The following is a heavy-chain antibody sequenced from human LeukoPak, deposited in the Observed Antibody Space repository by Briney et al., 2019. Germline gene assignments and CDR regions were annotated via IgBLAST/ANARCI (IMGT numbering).Heavy chain of an antibody. Sequence: ASVKVSCKASGYTFTGYYMHWVRQAPGQGLEWMGWIDPNSGGTNYAQKFQGRVTTTRDTSISTAYMELSRLRSDDTAVYYCARSVGATRIDYWGQGTLVTVSS. D-gene: IGHD1-26*01. CDR2: IDPNSGGT. J-gene: IGHJ4*02. CDR1: GYTFTGYY. CDR3: ARSVGATRIDY. V-gene: IGHV1-2*02.